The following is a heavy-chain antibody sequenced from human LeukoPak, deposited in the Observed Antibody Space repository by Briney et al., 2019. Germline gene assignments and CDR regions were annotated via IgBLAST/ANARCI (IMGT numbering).Heavy chain of an antibody. D-gene: IGHD4-17*01. Sequence: PGGSLRLSCAASGFTFSSYGMHWVRQAPGKGLEWVAVIWYDGGNKYYADSVKGRFTISRDNSKNTLYLQMNSLRAEDTAVYYCARVGDGDYGGDYWGHGTLVTVSS. CDR2: IWYDGGNK. CDR1: GFTFSSYG. CDR3: ARVGDGDYGGDY. J-gene: IGHJ4*01. V-gene: IGHV3-33*01.